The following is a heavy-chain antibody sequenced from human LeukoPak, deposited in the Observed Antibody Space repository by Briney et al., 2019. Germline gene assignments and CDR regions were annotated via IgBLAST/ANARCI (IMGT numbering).Heavy chain of an antibody. CDR3: ARVAVSGPTGWFDS. CDR2: IRYDGSNK. Sequence: GGSLRLSCAASGFTFSSYAMHWVRQAPGKGLEWVAFIRYDGSNKYYADSVKGRFTISRDNVDNVVYLQMNSLGAEDTAVYYCARVAVSGPTGWFDSWGQGTLVIVSS. V-gene: IGHV3-30*02. J-gene: IGHJ5*01. D-gene: IGHD2-8*02. CDR1: GFTFSSYA.